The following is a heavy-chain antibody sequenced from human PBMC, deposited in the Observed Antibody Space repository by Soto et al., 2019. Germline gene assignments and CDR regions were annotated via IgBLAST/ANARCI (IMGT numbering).Heavy chain of an antibody. Sequence: QVQLVQPGGEVKKPGASVKVSCKASGYSFNNFGITWVRQAPGQGLEWVGWISAYNGNTNYAQKIQGRVTMTTDTSTNTAYTELRSLRSDDTAVYYCARGPHYYVLGSSKGYYYGMDVCGQGTTVTVFS. J-gene: IGHJ6*02. V-gene: IGHV1-18*01. CDR3: ARGPHYYVLGSSKGYYYGMDV. D-gene: IGHD3-10*01. CDR1: GYSFNNFG. CDR2: ISAYNGNT.